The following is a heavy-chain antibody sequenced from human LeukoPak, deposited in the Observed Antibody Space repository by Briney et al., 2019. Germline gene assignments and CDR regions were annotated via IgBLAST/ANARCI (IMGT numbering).Heavy chain of an antibody. CDR3: TSDGGWYFNY. CDR1: GYPFTTYY. J-gene: IGHJ4*02. D-gene: IGHD6-19*01. CDR2: INPNSGGT. V-gene: IGHV1-2*02. Sequence: GASVKVSCKASGYPFTTYYMHWVRQAPGQGLEWMGWINPNSGGTNYAQKFQGRVTVTRDTSISTASMELSGLRSDDTAVYYCTSDGGWYFNYWGQGSLVTVSS.